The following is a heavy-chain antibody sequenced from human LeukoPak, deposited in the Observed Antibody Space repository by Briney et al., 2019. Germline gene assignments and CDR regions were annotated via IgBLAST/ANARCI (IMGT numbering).Heavy chain of an antibody. CDR3: ANQPYYYGSGSYPGMDV. Sequence: PGRSLRLSCAASGFTFSSYGMHWVRQAPGKGLEWVAVISYDGSNKYYADSVKGRFTISRDNSKNTLYLQMNSLRAEDTAVYYCANQPYYYGSGSYPGMDVWGKGTTDTVSS. CDR2: ISYDGSNK. V-gene: IGHV3-30*18. J-gene: IGHJ6*04. CDR1: GFTFSSYG. D-gene: IGHD3-10*01.